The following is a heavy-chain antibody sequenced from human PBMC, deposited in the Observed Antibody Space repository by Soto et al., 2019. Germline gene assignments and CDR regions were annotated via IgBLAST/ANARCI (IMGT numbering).Heavy chain of an antibody. Sequence: GGSLRLSXAASGFTFSSYSMNWVRQGPGKGLEWVSSISSNSAYIYYTDALRGRFTISRDNAKNSLHLQMNSLRAEDTAVYYRTRDASRDSSARGWFDPWGPGTLVTVSS. CDR2: ISSNSAYI. J-gene: IGHJ5*02. CDR1: GFTFSSYS. CDR3: TRDASRDSSARGWFDP. D-gene: IGHD6-13*01. V-gene: IGHV3-21*01.